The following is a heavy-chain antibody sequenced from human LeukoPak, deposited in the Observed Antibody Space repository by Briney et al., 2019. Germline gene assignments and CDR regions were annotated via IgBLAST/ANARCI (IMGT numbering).Heavy chain of an antibody. D-gene: IGHD2-21*02. CDR2: INPNSGDT. V-gene: IGHV1-2*02. CDR1: GYTFTDYY. CDR3: ARGYCSGDCFTLFDY. Sequence: GASVKVSCKASGYTFTDYYIHWVRQAPGQGLEWMGWINPNSGDTNFAQKFQGRVTMTRDTSISTAYMELSSLRSDDTAVYYCARGYCSGDCFTLFDYWGQGTLVTVSS. J-gene: IGHJ4*02.